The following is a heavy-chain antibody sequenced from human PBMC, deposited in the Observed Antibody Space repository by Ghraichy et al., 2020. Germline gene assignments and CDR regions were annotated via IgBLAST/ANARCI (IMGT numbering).Heavy chain of an antibody. CDR3: VRAYGPVY. CDR1: GFIFSSYW. J-gene: IGHJ4*02. V-gene: IGHV3-74*03. Sequence: GGSLRLSCAASGFIFSSYWMNWVRQAPGKGLAWVSRISRDATLTTYADSVRGRFTISRDNAKNTLYLEMNSLRVEDTAVYYCVRAYGPVYWGQGTLVTVSS. D-gene: IGHD3-10*01. CDR2: ISRDATLT.